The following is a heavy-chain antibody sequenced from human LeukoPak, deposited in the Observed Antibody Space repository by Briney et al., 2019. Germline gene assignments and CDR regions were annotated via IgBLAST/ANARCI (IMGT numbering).Heavy chain of an antibody. Sequence: GASVKVSCKASGYTFTSYDINWVRQAPGQGLEWMGRINPNSGGTNYAQKFQGRVTMTRDTSISTAYMELSRLRSDDTAVYYCARAYYYDSSGYYSYDYWGQGTLVTVSS. V-gene: IGHV1-2*06. CDR3: ARAYYYDSSGYYSYDY. CDR2: INPNSGGT. J-gene: IGHJ4*02. D-gene: IGHD3-22*01. CDR1: GYTFTSYD.